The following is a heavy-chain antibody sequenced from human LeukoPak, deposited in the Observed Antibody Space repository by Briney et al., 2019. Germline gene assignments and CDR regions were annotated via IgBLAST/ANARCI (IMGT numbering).Heavy chain of an antibody. CDR2: ISSSGSTI. J-gene: IGHJ6*04. V-gene: IGHV3-48*03. CDR3: ANLGRGTTYYYYGMDV. CDR1: GFTFSSCE. D-gene: IGHD1/OR15-1a*01. Sequence: GGSLRLSCAASGFTFSSCEMNWVRQAPGKGLEWVSYISSSGSTIYYADSVKGRFTISRDNAKNSLYLQMNSLRAEDTAVYYCANLGRGTTYYYYGMDVWGKGTTVTVSS.